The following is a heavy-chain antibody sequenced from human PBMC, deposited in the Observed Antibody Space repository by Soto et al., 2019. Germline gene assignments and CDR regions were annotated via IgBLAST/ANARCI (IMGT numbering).Heavy chain of an antibody. CDR3: AKDMVATTSYDY. CDR2: ISGSGGST. CDR1: RFTFSSYA. J-gene: IGHJ4*02. D-gene: IGHD5-12*01. Sequence: GGSLRLSCAASRFTFSSYAMSWVRQAPGKGLEWVSAISGSGGSTYYADSVKGRFTISRDNSKNTLYLQMNSLRAEDTAVYYCAKDMVATTSYDYWGQGTLVTVSS. V-gene: IGHV3-23*01.